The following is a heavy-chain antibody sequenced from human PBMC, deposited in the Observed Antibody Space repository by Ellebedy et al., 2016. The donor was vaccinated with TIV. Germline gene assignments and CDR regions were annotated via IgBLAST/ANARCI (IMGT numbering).Heavy chain of an antibody. V-gene: IGHV3-21*01. CDR2: ITTTSNNV. Sequence: PGGSLRLSCAASGFTFSLYPMNWVRQAPGKGPEWVASITTTSNNVYYADSVKGRFTISRDNAKNSLELQMNSLRAEDTAVYYCARGVRDGDWGQGTLVTVSS. CDR1: GFTFSLYP. CDR3: ARGVRDGD. J-gene: IGHJ4*02. D-gene: IGHD2-8*01.